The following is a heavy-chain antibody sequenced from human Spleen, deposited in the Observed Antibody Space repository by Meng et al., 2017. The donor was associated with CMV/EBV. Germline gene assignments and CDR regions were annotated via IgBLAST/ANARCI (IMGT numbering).Heavy chain of an antibody. CDR2: IKEDGSKK. CDR1: GFIFRTYW. Sequence: GESLKISCAASGFIFRTYWMTWVRQAPGKGLEWVANIKEDGSKKYCVASVKGRFTISRDNAKNSLYLEMSSLRAEDTAVYYCARDSPGYGGYESWGQGTLVTVSS. D-gene: IGHD5-12*01. V-gene: IGHV3-7*01. J-gene: IGHJ4*01. CDR3: ARDSPGYGGYES.